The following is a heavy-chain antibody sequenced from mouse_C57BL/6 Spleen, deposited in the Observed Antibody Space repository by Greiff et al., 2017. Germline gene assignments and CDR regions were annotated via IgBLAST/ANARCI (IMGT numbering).Heavy chain of an antibody. Sequence: VQLKESGPGLVKPSQSLSLTCSVTGYSFTSGYYWNWIRQFPGNKLEWMGYISYDGSNNYNPALKNRISITIDTSKHQFFLKLNSVTTEDTATYYCANGDYYAMDYWGQGTSVTVSS. CDR2: ISYDGSN. V-gene: IGHV3-6*01. J-gene: IGHJ4*01. CDR3: ANGDYYAMDY. CDR1: GYSFTSGYY.